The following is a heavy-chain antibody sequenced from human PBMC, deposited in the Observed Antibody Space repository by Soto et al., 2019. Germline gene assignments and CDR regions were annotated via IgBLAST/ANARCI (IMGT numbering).Heavy chain of an antibody. V-gene: IGHV4-34*01. CDR2: INHSGST. J-gene: IGHJ6*03. D-gene: IGHD6-6*01. CDR1: GGSFSGYY. Sequence: SETLSLTCAVYGGSFSGYYWSWIRQPPGKGLEWIGEINHSGSTNYNPSLKSRVTISVDTSKNQFSLKLSSVTAADTAVYYCARENREYSSSSDYYYYMDVWGKGTTVTVSS. CDR3: ARENREYSSSSDYYYYMDV.